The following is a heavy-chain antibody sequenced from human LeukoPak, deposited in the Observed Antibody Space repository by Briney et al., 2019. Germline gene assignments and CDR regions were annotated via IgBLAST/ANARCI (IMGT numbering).Heavy chain of an antibody. CDR1: EYTFSNYA. D-gene: IGHD3-22*01. CDR2: IDSGGGST. CDR3: ASADGSGYRYY. Sequence: PGGSLRLSCVASEYTFSNYAMSWVRQAPGKGLECVSSIDSGGGSTYYADSVKGRFTISRDNSKNTLYLQMNSLRAEDTAIYYCASADGSGYRYYWGQGTLVTVSS. V-gene: IGHV3-23*01. J-gene: IGHJ4*02.